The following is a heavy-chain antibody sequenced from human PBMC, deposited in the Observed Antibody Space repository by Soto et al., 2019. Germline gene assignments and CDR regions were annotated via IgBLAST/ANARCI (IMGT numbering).Heavy chain of an antibody. J-gene: IGHJ4*02. Sequence: SETLFLTXTVSGDSISTFYWSWIRQPPGKGLEWIGYIYYTGSTNYNPSLKSRVTMSVDTSKKQFSLKLTSVTAADTAVYYCARQRGNYFDYWGQGSLVTVSS. D-gene: IGHD3-10*01. CDR3: ARQRGNYFDY. V-gene: IGHV4-59*01. CDR1: GDSISTFY. CDR2: IYYTGST.